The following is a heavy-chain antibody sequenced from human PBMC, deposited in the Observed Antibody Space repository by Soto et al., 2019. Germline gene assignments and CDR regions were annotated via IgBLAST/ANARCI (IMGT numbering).Heavy chain of an antibody. V-gene: IGHV3-13*01. Sequence: GGSLSLSCAASGFTFSSYDMHWVRQATGKGLEWVSAIGTAGDTYYPGSVKGRFTISRENAKNSLYLQMNSLRAGDTAVYYCARAKRNGNYYYSGRDVWGQGPTVTVSS. CDR2: IGTAGDT. CDR1: GFTFSSYD. J-gene: IGHJ6*02. CDR3: ARAKRNGNYYYSGRDV.